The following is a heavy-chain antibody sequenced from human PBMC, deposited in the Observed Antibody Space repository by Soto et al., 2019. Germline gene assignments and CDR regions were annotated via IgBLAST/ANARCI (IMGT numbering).Heavy chain of an antibody. D-gene: IGHD1-1*01. Sequence: PGGSLRLSCAASGFTFSSYAMSWVRQAPGKGLEWVSGINGGGDSTYFADSVRGRFTISRGNSKNTLFLQMNSLRAEDTAVYYCARGWTFDLWGQGTLVTVSS. J-gene: IGHJ4*02. CDR2: INGGGDST. CDR1: GFTFSSYA. V-gene: IGHV3-23*01. CDR3: ARGWTFDL.